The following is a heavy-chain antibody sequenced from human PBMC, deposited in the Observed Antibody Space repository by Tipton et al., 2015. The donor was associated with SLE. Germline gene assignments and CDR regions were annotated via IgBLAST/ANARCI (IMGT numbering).Heavy chain of an antibody. V-gene: IGHV3-30*02. CDR1: GFTFSSYG. CDR3: AKDLRFLEWLPPGDY. Sequence: SLRLSCAASGFTFSSYGMHWVRQAPGKGLGWVAFIRYDGSNKYYADSVKGRFTISRDNSKNTLYLQMNSLRAEDTAVYYCAKDLRFLEWLPPGDYWGQGTLVTVSS. CDR2: IRYDGSNK. D-gene: IGHD3-3*01. J-gene: IGHJ4*02.